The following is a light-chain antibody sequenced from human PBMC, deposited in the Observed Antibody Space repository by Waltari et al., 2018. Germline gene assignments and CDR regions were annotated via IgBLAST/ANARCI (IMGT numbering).Light chain of an antibody. CDR3: QQYSSFST. CDR1: QSVGTW. Sequence: DIQMTQSPSTLSASVGDRVNISCRASQSVGTWLDWYQQKPGKAPKRLIYMASRLESGVPSRFSGSGSGTEFTLTISSLQPDDFATYSCQQYSSFSTFGQGTKVDI. CDR2: MAS. V-gene: IGKV1-5*03. J-gene: IGKJ2*01.